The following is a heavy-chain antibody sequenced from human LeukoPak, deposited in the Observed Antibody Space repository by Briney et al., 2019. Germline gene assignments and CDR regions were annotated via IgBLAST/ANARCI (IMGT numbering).Heavy chain of an antibody. CDR1: GGSISSGSYY. Sequence: SETLSLTCTVSGGSISSGSYYWSWIRPPAWKGLEWIGRIYTSGSTNYNPSLKSRVTISIDTSKNQFSLKLSSVTAADTAVYYCARAYYDILTGHPHYSYYMDVWGKGTTVTVSS. J-gene: IGHJ6*03. V-gene: IGHV4-61*02. CDR2: IYTSGST. CDR3: ARAYYDILTGHPHYSYYMDV. D-gene: IGHD3-9*01.